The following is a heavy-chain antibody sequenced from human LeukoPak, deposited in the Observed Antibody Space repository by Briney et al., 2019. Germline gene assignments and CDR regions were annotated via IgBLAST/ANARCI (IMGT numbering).Heavy chain of an antibody. D-gene: IGHD3-10*01. V-gene: IGHV3-30*02. J-gene: IGHJ5*02. CDR3: SKDLTSDFGGDLDP. Sequence: GGSLRLSCAASGFTFSNYGMHWVRQAPGKGLEWVAFISFDGSQKYYADSVKGRFTISRDNSKSTVYLQMNSLRVEDAAVYYCSKDLTSDFGGDLDPWGQGTLVTVSS. CDR2: ISFDGSQK. CDR1: GFTFSNYG.